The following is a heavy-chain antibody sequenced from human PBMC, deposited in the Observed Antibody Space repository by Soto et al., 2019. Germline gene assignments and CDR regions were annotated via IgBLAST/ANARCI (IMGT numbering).Heavy chain of an antibody. CDR3: ARDGAGAYGLGWFDP. CDR2: IYHSGST. J-gene: IGHJ5*02. D-gene: IGHD2-21*01. V-gene: IGHV4-31*03. CDR1: GDSISRGGYY. Sequence: HVQLQESGPGLVKPSQTLSLTCTVSGDSISRGGYYWNWIRQHPRKGLEWIGYIYHSGSTNYNPSLKRRLTISVDTSKNQLSLELSNVTAADTAVYYCARDGAGAYGLGWFDPWCQGILVNVSS.